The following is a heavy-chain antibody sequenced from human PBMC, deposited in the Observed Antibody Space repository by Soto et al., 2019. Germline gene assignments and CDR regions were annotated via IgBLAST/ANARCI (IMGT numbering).Heavy chain of an antibody. CDR2: ISYDGSNK. J-gene: IGHJ4*02. D-gene: IGHD1-26*01. CDR1: GFTFSSYA. CDR3: ARDPGIVGATGFDY. Sequence: GGSLRLSCAASGFTFSSYAMHWVRQAPGKGLEWVAVISYDGSNKYYADSVKGRFTISRDNSKNTLYLQMNSLRAEDTVVYYCARDPGIVGATGFDYWGQGTLVTVSS. V-gene: IGHV3-30*04.